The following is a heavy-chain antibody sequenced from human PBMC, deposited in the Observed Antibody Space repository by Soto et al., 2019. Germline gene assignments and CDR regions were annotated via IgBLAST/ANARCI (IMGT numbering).Heavy chain of an antibody. CDR1: GFTFSSYA. Sequence: GGSLRLSCAASGFTFSSYAMSWVRQAPGKGLEWVSAISGSGGSTYYADSVKGRFTISRDNSKNTLYLQMNSLRAEDTAVYYCSTYFGVVLIGDAFDIWGQGTMVTVSS. V-gene: IGHV3-23*01. CDR3: STYFGVVLIGDAFDI. CDR2: ISGSGGST. D-gene: IGHD3-3*01. J-gene: IGHJ3*02.